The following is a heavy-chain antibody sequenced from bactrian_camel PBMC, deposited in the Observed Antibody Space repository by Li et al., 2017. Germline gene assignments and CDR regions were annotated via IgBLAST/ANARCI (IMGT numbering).Heavy chain of an antibody. CDR2: INAAGSST. V-gene: IGHV3S31*01. CDR3: VGGPDGGSWYGTGP. Sequence: DVQLVESGGGSVQSGGSLRLSCAASGFAFSSHAMTWARQAPGNGLEWIATINAAGSSTYYAESMKGRFTISRDNAKNTLYLQLNVLKTEDTAMYYCVGGPDGGSWYGTGPWGQGTQVTVS. J-gene: IGHJ6*01. CDR1: GFAFSSHA. D-gene: IGHD6*01.